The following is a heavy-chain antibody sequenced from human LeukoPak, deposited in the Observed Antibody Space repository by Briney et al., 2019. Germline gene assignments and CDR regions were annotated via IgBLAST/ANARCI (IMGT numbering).Heavy chain of an antibody. CDR1: GFTFSSYA. CDR2: ISYDGSNK. V-gene: IGHV3-30-3*01. CDR3: ARDFPYYDIPYGMDV. Sequence: PGGSLRLSCAASGFTFSSYAMHWVRQAPGKGLEWVAVISYDGSNKYYADSVKGRFTISRDNSKNTLYLQMNSLRAEDTAVYYCARDFPYYDIPYGMDVWGQGTTVTVSS. D-gene: IGHD3-9*01. J-gene: IGHJ6*02.